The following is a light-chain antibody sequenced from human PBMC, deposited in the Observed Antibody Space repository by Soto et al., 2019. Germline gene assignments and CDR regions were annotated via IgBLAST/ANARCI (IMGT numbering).Light chain of an antibody. CDR3: QQSFSSPHT. Sequence: EIVMTQSPGTLSVSPGERATLSCRASQSVSSNLAWYQQKPGQAPRLLIYGASTRATGIPARFSGRGSGTEFTLTISSLQSEDFATYYCQQSFSSPHTFGQGTKLEIK. CDR2: GAS. CDR1: QSVSSN. V-gene: IGKV3-15*01. J-gene: IGKJ2*01.